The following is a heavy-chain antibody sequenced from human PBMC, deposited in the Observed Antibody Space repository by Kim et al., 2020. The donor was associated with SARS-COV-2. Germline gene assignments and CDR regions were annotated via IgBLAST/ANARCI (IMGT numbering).Heavy chain of an antibody. D-gene: IGHD1-1*01. CDR2: IYYSGST. CDR3: ARSGFHNPTYGMDV. J-gene: IGHJ6*02. V-gene: IGHV4-31*03. CDR1: GGSISSGGYY. Sequence: SETLSLTCTVSGGSISSGGYYWSWIRQHPGKGLEWIGYIYYSGSTYYNPSLKSRVTISVDTSKNQFSLKLSSVTAADTAVYYCARSGFHNPTYGMDVWGQGTTVTVSS.